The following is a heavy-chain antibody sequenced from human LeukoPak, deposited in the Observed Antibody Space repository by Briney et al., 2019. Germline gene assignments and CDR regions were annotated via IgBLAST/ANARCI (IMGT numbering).Heavy chain of an antibody. J-gene: IGHJ4*02. CDR1: GYTFTSYG. Sequence: ASVKVSCKASGYTFTSYGISWVRHAPGQGLEWMGWISAYNGNTNYAQKLQGRVTMTTDTSTSTAYMELRSLRSDDTAVYYCARATIVVGIPSGFDYWGQGTLVTVSS. CDR3: ARATIVVGIPSGFDY. V-gene: IGHV1-18*01. CDR2: ISAYNGNT. D-gene: IGHD2-15*01.